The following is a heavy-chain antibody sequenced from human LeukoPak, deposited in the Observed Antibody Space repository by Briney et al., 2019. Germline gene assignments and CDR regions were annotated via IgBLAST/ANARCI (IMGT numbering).Heavy chain of an antibody. V-gene: IGHV4-4*02. CDR1: GGSLSSSTW. CDR2: IYHSGTT. Sequence: SGTLSLTCTVSGGSLSSSTWWNWVRQPPGKGLEWIGQIYHSGTTNYNPSLKSRVSISVDESKNQFSLNLTFVTAADTAVYFCARHPNYYGSGWGQGIQVTVSS. D-gene: IGHD3-10*01. CDR3: ARHPNYYGSG. J-gene: IGHJ4*02.